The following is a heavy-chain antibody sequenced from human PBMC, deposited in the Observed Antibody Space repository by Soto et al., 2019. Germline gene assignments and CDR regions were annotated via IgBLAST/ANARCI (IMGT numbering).Heavy chain of an antibody. J-gene: IGHJ4*02. CDR2: IYYSGST. CDR1: VGSISSSSYY. Sequence: KTSETLSLTCTVSVGSISSSSYYWGWIRQPPGKGLEGIGSIYYSGSTYYNPSIKSRVTISVDTSKNQFSLKLSSVTAADTAVYYCATWTYYDFWSGYLTPAGYFDYWGQGTLVTVSS. V-gene: IGHV4-39*01. CDR3: ATWTYYDFWSGYLTPAGYFDY. D-gene: IGHD3-3*01.